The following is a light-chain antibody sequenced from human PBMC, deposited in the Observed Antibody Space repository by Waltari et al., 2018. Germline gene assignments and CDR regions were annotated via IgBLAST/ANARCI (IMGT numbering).Light chain of an antibody. CDR3: CSYAGSSTWV. CDR2: EGS. J-gene: IGLJ1*01. V-gene: IGLV2-23*01. Sequence: QSALTQPASVSGSPGQPITISCTGPSSDVGRYNLVSWYQQHPGKAPKLMIYEGSKRPSGVSNRFSGSKSGNTASLTISGLQAEDEADYYCCSYAGSSTWVFGTGTKVTVL. CDR1: SSDVGRYNL.